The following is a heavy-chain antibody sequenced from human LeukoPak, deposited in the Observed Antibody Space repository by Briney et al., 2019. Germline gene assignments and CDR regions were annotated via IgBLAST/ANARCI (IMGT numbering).Heavy chain of an antibody. Sequence: GGSLRLSCAASGLTFYSYAMSWVRQAPGKGLEWVSTISGSGAGAYYADSVKGRFTISRDNSKNTLYLQMNSLRAEDTAVYYCAKDEVNYDFWSGQPYYFDYWSQGTLVTVSS. CDR2: ISGSGAGA. D-gene: IGHD3-3*01. V-gene: IGHV3-23*01. CDR3: AKDEVNYDFWSGQPYYFDY. J-gene: IGHJ4*02. CDR1: GLTFYSYA.